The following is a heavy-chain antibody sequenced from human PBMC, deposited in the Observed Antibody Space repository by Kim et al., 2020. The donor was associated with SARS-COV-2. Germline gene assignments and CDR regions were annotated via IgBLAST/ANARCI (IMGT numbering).Heavy chain of an antibody. J-gene: IGHJ5*02. CDR2: INHSGST. CDR1: GGSFSGYY. CDR3: ARGEYSSSWYGKHNWFDP. V-gene: IGHV4-34*01. Sequence: SETLSLTCTVYGGSFSGYYWSWIRQPPGKGLEWIGEINHSGSTNYNPSLKSRVTISVDTSKNQFSLKLSSVTAADTAVYYYARGEYSSSWYGKHNWFDPWGQGTLVTVSS. D-gene: IGHD6-13*01.